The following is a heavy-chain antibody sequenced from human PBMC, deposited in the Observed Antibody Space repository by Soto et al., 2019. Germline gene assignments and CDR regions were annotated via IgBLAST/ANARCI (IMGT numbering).Heavy chain of an antibody. J-gene: IGHJ5*02. CDR2: VNPNGGST. D-gene: IGHD3-22*01. CDR1: GYTFTNYY. Sequence: QVQVVQSGAEVKKPGASVKLSCKTSGYTFTNYYMNWVRQAPGQGLEWMGIVNPNGGSTDYAQKFQGRVLMTRDTSTSTVYMELSSLRSEDTAVYYCARGLFDRRRHWLDPWGQGTLVTVSS. V-gene: IGHV1-46*01. CDR3: ARGLFDRRRHWLDP.